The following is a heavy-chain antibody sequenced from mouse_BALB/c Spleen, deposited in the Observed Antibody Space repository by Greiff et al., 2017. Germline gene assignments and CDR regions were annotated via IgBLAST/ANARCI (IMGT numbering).Heavy chain of an antibody. CDR3: ARLLTGTYFDV. CDR2: ISNGGGST. Sequence: EVQRVESGGGLVQPGGSLKLSCAASGFTFSSYTMSWVRQTPEKRLEWVAYISNGGGSTYYPDTVKGRFTISRDNAKNTLYLQMSSLKSEDTAMYYCARLLTGTYFDVWGAGTTVTVSS. J-gene: IGHJ1*01. CDR1: GFTFSSYT. V-gene: IGHV5-12-2*01. D-gene: IGHD4-1*01.